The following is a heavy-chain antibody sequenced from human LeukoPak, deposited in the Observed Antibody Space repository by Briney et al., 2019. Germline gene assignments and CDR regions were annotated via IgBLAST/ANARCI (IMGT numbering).Heavy chain of an antibody. CDR1: GGSISGYY. CDR2: IYYSGST. V-gene: IGHV4-59*01. D-gene: IGHD3-10*01. Sequence: SETLSLTCIVSGGSISGYYWSWIRQPPGKGLGWIGYIYYSGSTNYNPSLKSRVTISVDTSKNQFSLKLSSVTAADTAVFYCARVRYYFDYWGQGTLVTVSS. J-gene: IGHJ4*02. CDR3: ARVRYYFDY.